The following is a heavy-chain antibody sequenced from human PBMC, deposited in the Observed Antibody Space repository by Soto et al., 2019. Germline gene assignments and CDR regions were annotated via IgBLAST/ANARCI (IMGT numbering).Heavy chain of an antibody. CDR1: GFNLSSYA. CDR3: VKGSGSYYYHYVMDV. D-gene: IGHD3-10*01. CDR2: IRSSGNST. J-gene: IGHJ6*02. Sequence: HPGGSLRLSCSASGFNLSSYAMHWVRQAPGKGLEYVSAIRSSGNSTNYADSVKGRFAVSRDNSKNTLYLQMSSLRTEDTAVYYCVKGSGSYYYHYVMDVWGQGTTVTVSS. V-gene: IGHV3-64D*06.